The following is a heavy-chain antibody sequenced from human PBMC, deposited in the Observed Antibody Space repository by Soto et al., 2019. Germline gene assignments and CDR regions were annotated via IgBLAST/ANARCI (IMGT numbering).Heavy chain of an antibody. CDR3: AKGIVVVTAPFSMDV. CDR2: INSDGTNT. J-gene: IGHJ6*02. D-gene: IGHD2-21*02. V-gene: IGHV3-74*01. Sequence: HPGGSLRLSCVASGFTFTNYWMHWVRQAPGKGLVWVSYINSDGTNTNYADSVKGRFTISRDNAKNTLYLQMNSLRAEDTAVYYCAKGIVVVTAPFSMDVWGQGTTVTVSS. CDR1: GFTFTNYW.